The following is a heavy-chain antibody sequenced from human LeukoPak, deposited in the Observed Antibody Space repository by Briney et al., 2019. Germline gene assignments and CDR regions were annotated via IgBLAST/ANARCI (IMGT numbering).Heavy chain of an antibody. CDR2: ISSSSSTI. D-gene: IGHD1-7*01. J-gene: IGHJ6*03. Sequence: GGSLRLSCAASGFTFSSYSMNWVRQAPGKGLEWPSYISSSSSTIHYADSVKGRFTISRDNAKNSLYLQMNSLRAEDTAVYYCARWTGTTLGIYYYMDVWGKGTTVTVSS. CDR3: ARWTGTTLGIYYYMDV. V-gene: IGHV3-48*04. CDR1: GFTFSSYS.